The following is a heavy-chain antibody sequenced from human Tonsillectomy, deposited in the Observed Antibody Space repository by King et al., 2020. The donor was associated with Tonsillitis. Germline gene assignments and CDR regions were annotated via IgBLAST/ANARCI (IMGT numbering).Heavy chain of an antibody. D-gene: IGHD4/OR15-4a*01. Sequence: VQLVESGGGLVKPGGSLRLSCAASGFTFSDYYMSWIRQAPGKGLEWVSYISSSGTYTNYADSVRGRFTISRDNAKNSLYLKMNRLRADDTAVYYCAGGLTMVASENSRFDYWGQGTLVSASS. J-gene: IGHJ4*02. V-gene: IGHV3-11*05. CDR3: AGGLTMVASENSRFDY. CDR1: GFTFSDYY. CDR2: ISSSGTYT.